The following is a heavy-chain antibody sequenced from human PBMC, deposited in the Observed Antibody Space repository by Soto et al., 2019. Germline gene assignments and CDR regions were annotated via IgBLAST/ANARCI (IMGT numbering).Heavy chain of an antibody. Sequence: QVHLVQSGAEVKTPGASVTISCKASGYTFSDYGIHWIRQAPGQRPEWLGWIICLNDRKEYSQKFQGRISLTRATSASTAYMGLSRLRSEDTAVYYCARGRRTCTEKTCYTDVDFWGQGSLVSVSS. J-gene: IGHJ4*02. CDR3: ARGRRTCTEKTCYTDVDF. CDR2: IICLNDRK. CDR1: GYTFSDYG. V-gene: IGHV1-3*01. D-gene: IGHD2-2*02.